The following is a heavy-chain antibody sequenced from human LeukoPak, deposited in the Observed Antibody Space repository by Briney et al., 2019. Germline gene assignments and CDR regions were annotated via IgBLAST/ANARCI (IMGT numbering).Heavy chain of an antibody. Sequence: GESLKISCKGSGYSFTSYWIGWVRQMPGKGLEWMGIIYPGDSDTRYSPSFQGQVTISADKSISTAYLQWSSLKASDTAMYYCARITGPPRKNYYYYGMDVWGQGTTVTVSS. J-gene: IGHJ6*02. CDR3: ARITGPPRKNYYYYGMDV. CDR1: GYSFTSYW. CDR2: IYPGDSDT. D-gene: IGHD2-8*02. V-gene: IGHV5-51*01.